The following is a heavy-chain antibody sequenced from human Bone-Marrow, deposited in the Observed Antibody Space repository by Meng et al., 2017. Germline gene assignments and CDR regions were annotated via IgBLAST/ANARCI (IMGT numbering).Heavy chain of an antibody. J-gene: IGHJ6*02. V-gene: IGHV4-59*01. CDR2: IYYSGST. D-gene: IGHD3-9*01. Sequence: SETLSLTCTVSGGSISSYYWSWIRQPPGKGLEWIGYIYYSGSTNYNPSLKSRVTISVDTSKNQFSLKLSSVPAADTAVYYCARVSRYFDWVPEYYYYYYGMDVWGQGTTVTVSS. CDR3: ARVSRYFDWVPEYYYYYYGMDV. CDR1: GGSISSYY.